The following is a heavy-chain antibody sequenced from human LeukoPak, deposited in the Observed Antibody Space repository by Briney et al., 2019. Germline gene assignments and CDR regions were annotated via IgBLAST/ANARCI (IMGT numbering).Heavy chain of an antibody. Sequence: GGSLRLSCAASGFTFSSYSMNWVRQAPGKGLEWVSSISSSSSYIYYADSVKGRFTISRDNSKNTLYLQMNSLRAEDTAVYYCARDQVGGSYQPFDYWGQGTLVTVSS. J-gene: IGHJ4*02. CDR1: GFTFSSYS. CDR3: ARDQVGGSYQPFDY. CDR2: ISSSSSYI. V-gene: IGHV3-21*01. D-gene: IGHD1-26*01.